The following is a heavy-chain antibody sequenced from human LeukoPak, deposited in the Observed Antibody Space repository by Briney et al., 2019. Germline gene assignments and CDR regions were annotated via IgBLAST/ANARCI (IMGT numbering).Heavy chain of an antibody. Sequence: ASVKVSCKASGYTFTSYAMHWVRQAAGQRLEWMGWINAGNGNTKYSQKFQGRVTITRDTSASTAYMELSSLRSEDTAVYYCAQGSGYTLDAFDIWGQGTMVTVSS. D-gene: IGHD3-22*01. J-gene: IGHJ3*02. CDR3: AQGSGYTLDAFDI. CDR2: INAGNGNT. V-gene: IGHV1-3*01. CDR1: GYTFTSYA.